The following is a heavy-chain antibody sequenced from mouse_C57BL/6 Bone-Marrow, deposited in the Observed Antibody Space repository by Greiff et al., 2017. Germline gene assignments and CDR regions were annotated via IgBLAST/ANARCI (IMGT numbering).Heavy chain of an antibody. CDR1: GYTFTSYW. CDR3: ARTGGSSNYAMDY. V-gene: IGHV1-64*01. CDR2: IHPNSGST. D-gene: IGHD1-1*01. Sequence: QVQLQQPGAELVKPGASVKLSCKASGYTFTSYWMHWVKQRPGQGLEWIGMIHPNSGSTNYNEKFKSKATLTVDKSSSTAYMQLSSLTSEDSAVYYGARTGGSSNYAMDYWGQGTSVTVSS. J-gene: IGHJ4*01.